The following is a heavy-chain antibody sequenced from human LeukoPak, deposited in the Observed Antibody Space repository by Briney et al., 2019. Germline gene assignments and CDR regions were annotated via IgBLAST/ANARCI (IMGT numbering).Heavy chain of an antibody. V-gene: IGHV3-30*18. Sequence: GGSLRLSCAASGFTFSSYGMHWVRQAPGKGLEWVAVISYDGSNKYYADSVKGRFTISRDNSKNTLYLQMNSLRAEDTAVYYCAKDMWASHYYDSSGYYAYYYYGMDVWGQGTTVTVSS. CDR2: ISYDGSNK. D-gene: IGHD3-22*01. J-gene: IGHJ6*02. CDR3: AKDMWASHYYDSSGYYAYYYYGMDV. CDR1: GFTFSSYG.